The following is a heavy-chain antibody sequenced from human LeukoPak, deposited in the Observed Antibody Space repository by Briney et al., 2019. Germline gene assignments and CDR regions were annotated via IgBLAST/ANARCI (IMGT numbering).Heavy chain of an antibody. J-gene: IGHJ4*02. V-gene: IGHV3-23*01. Sequence: GGSLRLSCAASGFTFSDYYMSWVRQAPGKGLEWVSGISGSGGSTYYADSVKGRFTISRDNSKDTLYLQMNSLRAEDTAVYYCAKVDGSGSYLDYWGQGTLVTVSS. CDR2: ISGSGGST. CDR3: AKVDGSGSYLDY. D-gene: IGHD3-10*01. CDR1: GFTFSDYY.